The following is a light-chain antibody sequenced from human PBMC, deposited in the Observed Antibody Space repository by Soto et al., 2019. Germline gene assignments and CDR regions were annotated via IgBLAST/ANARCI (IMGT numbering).Light chain of an antibody. CDR2: DAS. Sequence: EIVLTQSPGTLSLSPGERATLSCRASQSVSSSSLAWYQQKRGQAPRLLIHDASRRTTGIPDRFSGSGSGTDFTLTISRLEPEDFAVYYCQQYGGSSRTFGQGTKVEVK. J-gene: IGKJ1*01. V-gene: IGKV3-20*01. CDR1: QSVSSSS. CDR3: QQYGGSSRT.